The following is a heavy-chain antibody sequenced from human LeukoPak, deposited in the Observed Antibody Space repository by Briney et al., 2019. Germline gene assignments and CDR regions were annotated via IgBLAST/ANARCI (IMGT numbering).Heavy chain of an antibody. D-gene: IGHD3-3*01. CDR3: ARRGHDFDYYYYYGMDV. CDR2: IYYSGST. J-gene: IGHJ6*02. CDR1: GGSISSYY. Sequence: MTSETLSLTCTVSGGSISSYYWSWIRQPPGKGLEWIGYIYYSGSTNYNPSLKSRVTISVDTSKNQFSLKLSSVTAADTAVYYCARRGHDFDYYYYYGMDVWGQGTTVTVSS. V-gene: IGHV4-59*08.